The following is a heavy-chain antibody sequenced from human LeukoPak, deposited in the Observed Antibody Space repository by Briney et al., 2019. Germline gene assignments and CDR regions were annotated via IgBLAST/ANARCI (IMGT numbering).Heavy chain of an antibody. CDR3: ATHKEDSSYNQGGYYMDV. CDR2: ISISGGTI. J-gene: IGHJ6*03. V-gene: IGHV3-11*01. D-gene: IGHD6-6*01. CDR1: GFTFSDYY. Sequence: KPGGSLRLSCAASGFTFSDYYMSWIRQAPGKGLEWVSYISISGGTIYYAYSVKGGFTISRVNAKHSLYLQMNNLRDENTPVYNCATHKEDSSYNQGGYYMDVWGKGTTVTVSS.